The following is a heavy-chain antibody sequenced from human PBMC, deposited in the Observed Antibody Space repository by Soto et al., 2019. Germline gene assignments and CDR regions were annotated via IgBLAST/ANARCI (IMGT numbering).Heavy chain of an antibody. Sequence: EVKLLESGGGLVQPGGSLRLSCTASGFTFSSYSMSWVRQAPGKGLEWVSHITASGGTTYYADSVKGRFTISRDSSRNTLYPQMNSLRAEDTALYYCAKCMQVNWNYDAFHIWGQGTMVTVSS. CDR1: GFTFSSYS. CDR2: ITASGGTT. V-gene: IGHV3-23*01. CDR3: AKCMQVNWNYDAFHI. J-gene: IGHJ3*02. D-gene: IGHD1-7*01.